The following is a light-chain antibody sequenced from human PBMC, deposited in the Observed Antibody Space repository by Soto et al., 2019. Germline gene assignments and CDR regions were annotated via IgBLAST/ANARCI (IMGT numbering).Light chain of an antibody. CDR2: EVS. CDR3: ISFTSSSTQV. V-gene: IGLV2-14*01. J-gene: IGLJ1*01. CDR1: SRDVGGYNY. Sequence: QSALTQPASVSGSPGQSSTISFNGTSRDVGGYNYVSWYQQHPGKVPKLLIYEVSNRPSGVVNRFSGSKSGNTASLTISGLQAEDEADYYCISFTSSSTQVVGTGTKLTVL.